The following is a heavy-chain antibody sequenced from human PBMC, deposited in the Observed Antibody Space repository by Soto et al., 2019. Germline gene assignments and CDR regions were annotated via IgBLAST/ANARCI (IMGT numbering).Heavy chain of an antibody. Sequence: QVQLVESGGGVVQPGRSLRLSCAASGFTFSSYAMHWVRQAPGKGLEWVAVISYDGSNKYYANSVKGRFTISRDNSKNTLYLQMTSMRAEDTAVYYCASQVDSYGYAYWGQGTLVTVSS. CDR3: ASQVDSYGYAY. CDR1: GFTFSSYA. D-gene: IGHD5-18*01. J-gene: IGHJ4*02. V-gene: IGHV3-30-3*01. CDR2: ISYDGSNK.